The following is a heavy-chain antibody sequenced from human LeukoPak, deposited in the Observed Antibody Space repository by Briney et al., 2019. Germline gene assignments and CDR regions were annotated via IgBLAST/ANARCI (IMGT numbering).Heavy chain of an antibody. CDR1: GGSISSGSYY. D-gene: IGHD5-18*01. CDR3: ARGPLRYSYGYDFDY. CDR2: IYTSGST. J-gene: IGHJ4*02. V-gene: IGHV4-61*02. Sequence: SQTLSLTCTVSGGSISSGSYYWSWIRQPAGKGLEWIGRIYTSGSTNYNPSLKSRVTISVDTSKNQFSLKLSSVTAADTAVYYCARGPLRYSYGYDFDYWGQGTLVTVSS.